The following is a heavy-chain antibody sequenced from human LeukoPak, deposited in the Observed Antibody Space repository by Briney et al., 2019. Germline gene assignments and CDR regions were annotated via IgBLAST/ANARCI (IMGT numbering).Heavy chain of an antibody. Sequence: PSETLSLTCTVSGGSISTYNWSWIRQPPGKGLEWIGYIYYTRSTNYNPSLKSRVTISVDTSKNQFSLKLSSVTAADTAVYYCARYASGSYRQFDYWGQGTLVTVSS. CDR2: IYYTRST. J-gene: IGHJ4*02. CDR3: ARYASGSYRQFDY. D-gene: IGHD3-10*01. V-gene: IGHV4-59*01. CDR1: GGSISTYN.